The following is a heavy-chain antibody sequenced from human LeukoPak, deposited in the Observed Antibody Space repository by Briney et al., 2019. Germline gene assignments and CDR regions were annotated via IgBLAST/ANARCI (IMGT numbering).Heavy chain of an antibody. CDR2: IRSKTDDGTT. CDR1: GFTFSNAW. D-gene: IGHD2-8*01. CDR3: VTDTKLDYFDY. Sequence: GGSLRLSCAASGFTFSNAWMSWVRQASGEGVEWVGRIRSKTDDGTTDYAAPVKGRFTISRDDSKNTLYLQMNSLKTDDTAVYYCVTDTKLDYFDYWGQGTPVTVSS. V-gene: IGHV3-15*01. J-gene: IGHJ4*02.